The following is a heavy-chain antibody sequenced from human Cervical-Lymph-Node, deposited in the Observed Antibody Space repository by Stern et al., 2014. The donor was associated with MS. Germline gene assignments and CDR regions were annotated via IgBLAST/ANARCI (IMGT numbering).Heavy chain of an antibody. CDR2: INPKRGDT. V-gene: IGHV1-2*06. J-gene: IGHJ6*02. D-gene: IGHD3-22*01. CDR1: GFTLNGYY. CDR3: AGRRWPRGYHFYGMDV. Sequence: QVQLMQSGAEVKEPGASLNVSCTASGFTLNGYYVHWLRQAPGQGLEWLGRINPKRGDTHYAQRLQGRVTMSLDTSITTVSMELRALRSDDTAIYYCAGRRWPRGYHFYGMDVWGQGTTVAVSS.